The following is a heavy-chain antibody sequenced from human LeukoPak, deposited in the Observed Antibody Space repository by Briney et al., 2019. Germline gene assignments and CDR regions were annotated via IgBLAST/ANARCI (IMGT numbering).Heavy chain of an antibody. CDR3: AREGNSGSYFDY. Sequence: PSETLSLTCTVSGGSISSYYWSWIRQPPGKGLEWIGYIYYSGSTNYNPSLKSRVTISVDTSKNQFSLKLSSATAADTAVYYCAREGNSGSYFDYWGQGTLVTVSS. J-gene: IGHJ4*02. CDR2: IYYSGST. V-gene: IGHV4-59*01. CDR1: GGSISSYY. D-gene: IGHD1-26*01.